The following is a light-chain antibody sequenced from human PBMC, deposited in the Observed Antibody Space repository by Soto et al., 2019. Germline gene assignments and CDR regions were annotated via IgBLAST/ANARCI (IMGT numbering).Light chain of an antibody. J-gene: IGKJ4*01. CDR1: KSIATS. CDR2: GTS. CDR3: QQSYGLPLT. V-gene: IGKV1-39*01. Sequence: DIQMTQSPSSLSASMGDRVAITCRASKSIATSLTWYQQTPGTAPKLLIYGTSNLQGGVPSRFSGSGSGTDFTLTISSLQPEDFATYFWQQSYGLPLTFGGGTKV.